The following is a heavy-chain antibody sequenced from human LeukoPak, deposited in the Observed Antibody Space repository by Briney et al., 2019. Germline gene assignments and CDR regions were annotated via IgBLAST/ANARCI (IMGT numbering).Heavy chain of an antibody. V-gene: IGHV3-74*01. CDR2: INTDGIST. CDR1: GFTFSSYW. J-gene: IGHJ4*02. D-gene: IGHD2/OR15-2a*01. CDR3: ARFSRGNPDY. Sequence: GGSLRPSRAASGFTFSSYWMHWVRQAPGKGLVWVSRINTDGISTSYADSVKGRFTISRDNAKNTLYLQMNSLRAEDTAVYYCARFSRGNPDYWGQGTLVTVSS.